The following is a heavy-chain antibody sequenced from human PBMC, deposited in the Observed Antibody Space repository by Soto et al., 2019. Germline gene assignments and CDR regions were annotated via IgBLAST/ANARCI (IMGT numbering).Heavy chain of an antibody. D-gene: IGHD6-19*01. Sequence: PGESLKISCKGSGFNFANYWISWVRQMPGRGLEWMGRIDPTDSYTKYSPSFQGHVTILGDRSISTAYLQWSSLKASDTAMYYCALGDNSGWFPLDYWGQGTLVTVSS. V-gene: IGHV5-10-1*01. CDR2: IDPTDSYT. CDR3: ALGDNSGWFPLDY. CDR1: GFNFANYW. J-gene: IGHJ4*02.